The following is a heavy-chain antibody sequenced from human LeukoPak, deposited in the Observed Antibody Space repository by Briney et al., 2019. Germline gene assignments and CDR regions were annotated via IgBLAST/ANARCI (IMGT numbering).Heavy chain of an antibody. V-gene: IGHV1-46*01. Sequence: ASVNVSCKASGYTFTSYYMHWVRQAPGQGLEWMGIINPSGGSTSYAQKFQGRVTMTRDTSTSTVYMELSSLRSEDTAVYYCAREPMTWIQLWSGYYYYYYGMDVWGQGTTVTVSS. CDR3: AREPMTWIQLWSGYYYYYYGMDV. J-gene: IGHJ6*02. D-gene: IGHD5-18*01. CDR2: INPSGGST. CDR1: GYTFTSYY.